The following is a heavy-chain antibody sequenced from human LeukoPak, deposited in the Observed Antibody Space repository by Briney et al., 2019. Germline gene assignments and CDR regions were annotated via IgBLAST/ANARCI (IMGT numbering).Heavy chain of an antibody. CDR2: INHSGST. V-gene: IGHV4-34*01. CDR1: GGSFSGYY. D-gene: IGHD3-10*01. Sequence: PSETLSLTCAVYGGSFSGYYWSWIRQPPGKGLEWIGEINHSGSTNYNPSLKSRVTISVDTSKNQFSLKLSSVTAADTAVYYCARGPPGLLGYYYGSGSYYHWGQGTLVTVSS. J-gene: IGHJ5*02. CDR3: ARGPPGLLGYYYGSGSYYH.